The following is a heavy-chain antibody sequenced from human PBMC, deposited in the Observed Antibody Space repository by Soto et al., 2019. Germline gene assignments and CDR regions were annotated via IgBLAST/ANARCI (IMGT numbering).Heavy chain of an antibody. V-gene: IGHV3-48*02. D-gene: IGHD3-22*01. CDR3: ARTYYYDSSGFYLYFDY. Sequence: EVQLVESGGGLVQPGGSLRLSCAASGITFSSYSMNWVRQAPGKGLEWLSYISSSGSIYYADSVKGRFTISRDNAKNSLYLQMNSLRDEDTAVYYCARTYYYDSSGFYLYFDYWGQGTLVAVSS. J-gene: IGHJ4*02. CDR2: ISSSGSI. CDR1: GITFSSYS.